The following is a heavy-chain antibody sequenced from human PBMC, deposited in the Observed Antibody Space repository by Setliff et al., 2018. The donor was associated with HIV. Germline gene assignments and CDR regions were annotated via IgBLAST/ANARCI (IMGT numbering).Heavy chain of an antibody. CDR3: ARHNCGTTACYGVVV. CDR1: YGSFSGNY. Sequence: SETLSLTCTVSYGSFSGNYWNWIRQPPGKGLEWIGEINHSANTNYSPSLKSRVTMSVDTSKNHVSLKLSSVTAADTAVYYCARHNCGTTACYGVVVWGQGTMVTV. D-gene: IGHD2-2*01. J-gene: IGHJ3*01. CDR2: INHSANT. V-gene: IGHV4-34*01.